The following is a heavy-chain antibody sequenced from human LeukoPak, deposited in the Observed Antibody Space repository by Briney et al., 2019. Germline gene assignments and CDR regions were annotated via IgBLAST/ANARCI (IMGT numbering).Heavy chain of an antibody. D-gene: IGHD5-18*01. Sequence: GGPLRLSCAASGFTFSNYAMHWVRQAPGEGLEWVAIISYDGNDKYYTDSVKGRFTISRDKSKNTLYLQMNSLRAEDTAVYYCARDRDTAMGLWGQGTLVTVSS. J-gene: IGHJ4*02. V-gene: IGHV3-30-3*01. CDR2: ISYDGNDK. CDR3: ARDRDTAMGL. CDR1: GFTFSNYA.